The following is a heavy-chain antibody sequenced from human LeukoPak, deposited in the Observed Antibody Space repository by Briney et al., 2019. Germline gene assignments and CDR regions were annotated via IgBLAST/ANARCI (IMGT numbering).Heavy chain of an antibody. CDR2: ISSSGSTI. CDR3: AREWVRYVGFDY. Sequence: PGGSLRLSYAASGFTFSSYEMNWVRQAPGKGLEWVSYISSSGSTIYYADSVKGRFTISRDNAKNSLYLQMNSLRAEDTAVYYCAREWVRYVGFDYWGQGTLVTVSS. D-gene: IGHD4-17*01. J-gene: IGHJ4*02. V-gene: IGHV3-48*03. CDR1: GFTFSSYE.